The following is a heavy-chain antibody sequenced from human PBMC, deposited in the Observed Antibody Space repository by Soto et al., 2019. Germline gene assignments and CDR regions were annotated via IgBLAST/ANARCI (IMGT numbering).Heavy chain of an antibody. V-gene: IGHV1-2*04. J-gene: IGHJ3*01. CDR1: RYTVYISV. CDR2: INPNTGRT. D-gene: IGHD3-10*01. Sequence: VEIARTSSRYTVYISVLPLSRKDTGQGLEWVGWINPNTGRTNYSQKFQDWVTMTRDTSISTAYMELRRLRSDDTAVYYCARVRRPLVHYYGGEQYDVLDAWGQG. CDR3: ARVRRPLVHYYGGEQYDVLDA.